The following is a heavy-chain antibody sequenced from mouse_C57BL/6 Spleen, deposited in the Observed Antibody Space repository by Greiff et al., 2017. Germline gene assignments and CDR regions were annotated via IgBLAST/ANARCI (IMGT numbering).Heavy chain of an antibody. V-gene: IGHV1-58*01. CDR1: GYTFTCYG. CDR3: AGGATALDY. Sequence: VQLQQSGAELVRPGSSVKMSCKTSGYTFTCYGINWVKQRPGQGLEWIGYIYLGNGYTEYNEKFKGKATLTSDKSSSTAYMQLSSLTSEDSAIYFCAGGATALDYWGQGTTLTVSS. J-gene: IGHJ2*01. D-gene: IGHD1-2*01. CDR2: IYLGNGYT.